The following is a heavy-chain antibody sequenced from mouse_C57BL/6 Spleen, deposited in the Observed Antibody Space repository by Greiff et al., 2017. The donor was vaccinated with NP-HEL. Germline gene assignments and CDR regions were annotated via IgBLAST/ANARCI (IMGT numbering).Heavy chain of an antibody. CDR1: GFTFSDYY. Sequence: EVKLVESEGGLVQPGSSMKLSCTASGFTFSDYYMAWVRQVPEKGLEWVANINYDGSSTYYLDSLKGRFIISRDNAKNILYLHMSSLKSEDTATYYCARGHGNYEGKAMDYLGQGTSVTGSS. J-gene: IGHJ4*01. V-gene: IGHV5-16*01. CDR3: ARGHGNYEGKAMDY. D-gene: IGHD2-1*01. CDR2: INYDGSST.